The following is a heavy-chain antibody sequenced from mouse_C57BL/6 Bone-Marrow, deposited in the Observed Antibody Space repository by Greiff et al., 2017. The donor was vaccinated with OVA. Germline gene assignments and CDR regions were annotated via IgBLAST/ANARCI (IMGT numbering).Heavy chain of an antibody. V-gene: IGHV7-3*01. CDR1: GFTFTDYY. CDR2: IRNKANGYTT. CDR3: ARDGYYERFAY. Sequence: EVKLMESGGGLVQPGGSLSLSCAASGFTFTDYYMSWVRQPPGKALEWLGFIRNKANGYTTEYSASVKGRFTISRDNSQSILYLQMNALRAEDSATYYCARDGYYERFAYWGQGTLVTVSA. D-gene: IGHD2-3*01. J-gene: IGHJ3*01.